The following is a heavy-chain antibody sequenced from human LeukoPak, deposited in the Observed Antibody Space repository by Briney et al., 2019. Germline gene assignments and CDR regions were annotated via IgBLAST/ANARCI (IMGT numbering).Heavy chain of an antibody. J-gene: IGHJ6*02. CDR2: INPNSGGT. V-gene: IGHV1-2*02. CDR1: GYTFTGYY. CDR3: ARALISDDYVFMDV. Sequence: ASVKVSCKASGYTFTGYYTQWVRQAPGQGLEWMGWINPNSGGTNYAQKLQGRVTMTRDTYITTAYMELSRLSSDDTAVYYCARALISDDYVFMDVWGQGTTVTVSS. D-gene: IGHD3-16*01.